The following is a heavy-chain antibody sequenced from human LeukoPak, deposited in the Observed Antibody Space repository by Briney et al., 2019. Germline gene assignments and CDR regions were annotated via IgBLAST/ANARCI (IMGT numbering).Heavy chain of an antibody. D-gene: IGHD6-13*01. J-gene: IGHJ1*01. V-gene: IGHV3-20*04. Sequence: GGSLRLSCEASGFTFGDYGMSWVRQAPGKGLEWVSGLNWDGGTTGYADSVKGRFTISRDNSKNTLYLQMNSLRAEDTAVYYCARDAAPYSSSWYGSEYFQHWGQGTLVTVSS. CDR2: LNWDGGTT. CDR1: GFTFGDYG. CDR3: ARDAAPYSSSWYGSEYFQH.